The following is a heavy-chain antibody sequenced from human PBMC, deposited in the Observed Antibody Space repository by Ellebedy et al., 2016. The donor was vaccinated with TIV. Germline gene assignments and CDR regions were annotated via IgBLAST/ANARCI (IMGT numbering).Heavy chain of an antibody. J-gene: IGHJ4*02. D-gene: IGHD6-13*01. Sequence: MPSETLSLTCAISGDSVSSTSVAWNWIRQSPSRGLAWLGRTYSRSKLYNDYAASVKSRITINPDTSKNQFSLQLNSVTPEDTAVYYCARMGYSSTLPYLDYWGQGTLVTVSS. CDR1: GDSVSSTSVA. CDR2: TYSRSKLYN. CDR3: ARMGYSSTLPYLDY. V-gene: IGHV6-1*01.